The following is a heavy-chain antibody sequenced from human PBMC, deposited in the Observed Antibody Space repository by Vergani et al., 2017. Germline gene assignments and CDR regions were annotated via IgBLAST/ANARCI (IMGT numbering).Heavy chain of an antibody. J-gene: IGHJ4*03. D-gene: IGHD3-22*01. CDR1: GGSISSGSYY. V-gene: IGHV4-61*02. CDR2: IYTSGNT. CDR3: ARGTGYYDSSGYNDY. Sequence: QVQLQESGPGLVKPSQTLSLTCTVSGGSISSGSYYWSWIRQPAGKGLEWIGRIYTSGNTIYNPSLKSRVTISIDRSKNQFSLKLSSVTAADTAVYYCARGTGYYDSSGYNDYWGQGTTVTVSS.